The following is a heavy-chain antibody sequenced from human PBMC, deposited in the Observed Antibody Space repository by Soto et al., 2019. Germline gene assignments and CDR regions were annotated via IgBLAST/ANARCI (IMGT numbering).Heavy chain of an antibody. J-gene: IGHJ5*02. CDR2: IYYSGST. Sequence: PSKTLSLTCTVSGAPISGFYWSWIRQPPGKGLEWIGHIYYSGSTNYNPSLKSRVTISVDMSKNQFSLNLTSATAADTAVYYCARRRDGYTGVWFNPWGQGTLVTVSS. V-gene: IGHV4-59*01. D-gene: IGHD5-12*01. CDR1: GAPISGFY. CDR3: ARRRDGYTGVWFNP.